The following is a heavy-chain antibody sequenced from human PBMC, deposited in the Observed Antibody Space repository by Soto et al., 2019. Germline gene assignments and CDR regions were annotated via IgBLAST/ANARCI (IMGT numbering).Heavy chain of an antibody. CDR1: GGSISSYY. CDR3: ARDYYGSASYENYYYYGMDV. V-gene: IGHV4-4*07. J-gene: IGHJ6*02. D-gene: IGHD3-10*01. CDR2: IYASGST. Sequence: KASETLYLSSTVSGGSISSYYLSWIRQPAGKGLELIGRIYASGSTNYNPSLKSRVTMSVDASKNQFSLRLSSVTAADTALYFCARDYYGSASYENYYYYGMDVWGQGTTVTVYS.